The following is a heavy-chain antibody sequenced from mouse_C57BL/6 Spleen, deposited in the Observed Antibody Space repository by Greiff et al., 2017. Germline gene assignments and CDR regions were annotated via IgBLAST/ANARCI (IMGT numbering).Heavy chain of an antibody. Sequence: EVKLVESGEGLVKPGGSLKLSCAASGFTFSSYAMSWVRQTPEKRLEWVAYISSGGDYIYYADTVKGRFTISRDNARNTLYLQMSSLKSEDTAMYYCTRDLDDYDRYYYAMDNRRQGASGTVSS. CDR3: TRDLDDYDRYYYAMDN. CDR2: ISSGGDYI. CDR1: GFTFSSYA. D-gene: IGHD2-4*01. J-gene: IGHJ4*01. V-gene: IGHV5-9-1*02.